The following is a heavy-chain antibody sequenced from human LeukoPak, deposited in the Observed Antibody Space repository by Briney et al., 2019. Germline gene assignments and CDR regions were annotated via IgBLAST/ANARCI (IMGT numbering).Heavy chain of an antibody. J-gene: IGHJ4*02. Sequence: SVKVSCKASGGTFSSYAISWVRQAPGQGLEWMGGIIPIFGTANYAQKFQGRGTITADESTSTAYMELSSLRSEDTAVYYCARSTSIVVVPAVPSYYFDYWGQGTLVSVSS. CDR1: GGTFSSYA. D-gene: IGHD2-2*01. CDR3: ARSTSIVVVPAVPSYYFDY. CDR2: IIPIFGTA. V-gene: IGHV1-69*01.